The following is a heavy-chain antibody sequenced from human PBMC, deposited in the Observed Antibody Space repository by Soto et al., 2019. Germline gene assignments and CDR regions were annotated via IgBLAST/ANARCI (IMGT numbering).Heavy chain of an antibody. D-gene: IGHD4-17*01. CDR2: ISYDGSNK. J-gene: IGHJ4*02. Sequence: GGSLKLSCAASGFPFSSYAMHWVRQAPGKGLEWVAVISYDGSNKYYADSVKGRFTISRDNSKNTLYLQMNSLRAEDTAVYYCAKNRPPPSTGPIDYWGQGTLVTVSS. V-gene: IGHV3-30-3*02. CDR3: AKNRPPPSTGPIDY. CDR1: GFPFSSYA.